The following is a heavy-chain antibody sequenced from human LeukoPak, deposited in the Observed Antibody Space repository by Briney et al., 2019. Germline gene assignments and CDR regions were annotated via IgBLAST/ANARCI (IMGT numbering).Heavy chain of an antibody. J-gene: IGHJ6*02. Sequence: PGGSLRLSCAASGFTFSNYWMGWVRQAPGKGLKWVANIKQDGSEKRYVDPVKGRFTISRDNAKNTLFLQMNTLRVEDTAVYYCTRDLMDYDVSTGLHHYYMDVWGQGTTVTVSS. CDR1: GFTFSNYW. D-gene: IGHD3-9*01. CDR3: TRDLMDYDVSTGLHHYYMDV. CDR2: IKQDGSEK. V-gene: IGHV3-7*01.